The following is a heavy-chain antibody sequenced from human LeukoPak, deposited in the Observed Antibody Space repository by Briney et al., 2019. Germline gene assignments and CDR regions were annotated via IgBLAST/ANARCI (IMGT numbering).Heavy chain of an antibody. D-gene: IGHD6-6*01. J-gene: IGHJ5*02. Sequence: ASVKVSCKASGYAFTSYYMHWVRQAPGQGLEWMRIINPSGGSTSYAQKFQGRVTMTRDTSTSTVYMELSSLRSEDTAVYYCARYRRDSSSQNWFDPWGQGTLVTVSS. CDR1: GYAFTSYY. V-gene: IGHV1-46*03. CDR2: INPSGGST. CDR3: ARYRRDSSSQNWFDP.